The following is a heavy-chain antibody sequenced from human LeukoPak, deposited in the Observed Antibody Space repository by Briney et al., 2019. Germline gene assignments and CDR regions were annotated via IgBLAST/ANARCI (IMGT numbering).Heavy chain of an antibody. Sequence: GRSLRLSCAASEFSFSRYGMHWVRQAPGKGLEWVAVISHDGSDKYYVDSVEGRFTISRDNSKNTLYLQMHSLRPEDTAMYYCAKAGGYCSGDNYYLVDLYYFDYWGRGPLVTVSS. V-gene: IGHV3-30*18. D-gene: IGHD2-15*01. CDR3: AKAGGYCSGDNYYLVDLYYFDY. J-gene: IGHJ4*02. CDR1: EFSFSRYG. CDR2: ISHDGSDK.